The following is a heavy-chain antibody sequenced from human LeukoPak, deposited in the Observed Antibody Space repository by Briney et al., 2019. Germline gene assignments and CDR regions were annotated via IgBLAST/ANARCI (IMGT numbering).Heavy chain of an antibody. CDR3: ANLGAANDALDY. J-gene: IGHJ4*02. Sequence: GGSLKLSCAASGFTFSSYGMHWVRQAPGKGLEWVAVIWYDGSNKYYADSVKGRFTISRDNSKNTLYLQMNSLRAEDTAVYYCANLGAANDALDYWGQGTLVTVSS. V-gene: IGHV3-33*06. CDR2: IWYDGSNK. CDR1: GFTFSSYG. D-gene: IGHD2-15*01.